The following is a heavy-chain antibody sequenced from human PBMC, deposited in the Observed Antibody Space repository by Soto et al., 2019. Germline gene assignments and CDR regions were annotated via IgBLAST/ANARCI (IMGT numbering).Heavy chain of an antibody. CDR2: INHSGST. J-gene: IGHJ4*02. CDR3: ARGLGVDCSGGRCRDYFDY. Sequence: QVQLQQWGAGLLKPSETLSLTCAVYGGSFSGYYWSWIRQPPGKGLEWIGEINHSGSTNYNPSLKSRVTISVDTSKNQLSLKLSSVTAADTAVYYCARGLGVDCSGGRCRDYFDYWGQGPLVTVSS. V-gene: IGHV4-34*01. CDR1: GGSFSGYY. D-gene: IGHD2-15*01.